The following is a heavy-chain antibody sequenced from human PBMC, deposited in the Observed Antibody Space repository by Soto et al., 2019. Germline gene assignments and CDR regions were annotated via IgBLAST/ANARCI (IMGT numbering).Heavy chain of an antibody. Sequence: ASVKVSCKASGYTFTSYGISWVRQAPGQGLEWIVWISTYNVLTYSSQKFQGRVTMTTDTSTNTAYMELRSLRSDDTVVYYCARWDCSSTSCRSNAFDMWGQGTLVTVSS. V-gene: IGHV1-18*01. CDR2: ISTYNVLT. CDR1: GYTFTSYG. CDR3: ARWDCSSTSCRSNAFDM. J-gene: IGHJ3*02. D-gene: IGHD2-2*01.